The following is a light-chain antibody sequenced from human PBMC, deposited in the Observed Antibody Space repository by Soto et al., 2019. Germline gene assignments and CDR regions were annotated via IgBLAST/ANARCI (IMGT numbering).Light chain of an antibody. CDR1: RSVSSY. CDR3: QQRSNWPIT. V-gene: IGKV3-11*01. J-gene: IGKJ5*01. CDR2: DAS. Sequence: EIVLTQSPATLSLSPVESATLSCRATRSVSSYLAWYQQKPGQAPRLLIYDASSRPTDIPARFSGSGSGTDFTLTISSLEPEDFALYYCQQRSNWPITFGQGTRREIK.